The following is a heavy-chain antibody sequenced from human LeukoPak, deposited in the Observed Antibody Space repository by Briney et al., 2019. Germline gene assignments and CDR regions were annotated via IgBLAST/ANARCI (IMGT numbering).Heavy chain of an antibody. V-gene: IGHV3-7*01. J-gene: IGHJ3*02. CDR3: ARVSDILTGYGAFDI. CDR2: IKQDGSEK. D-gene: IGHD3-9*01. CDR1: GFTFSSYW. Sequence: GGSLRLSCAASGFTFSSYWMSWVRQAPGKGLEWVANIKQDGSEKYYVDSVKGRFTISRDNAKNSLYLQMNSLRAEDTAVYYCARVSDILTGYGAFDIWGQGTMVTVSS.